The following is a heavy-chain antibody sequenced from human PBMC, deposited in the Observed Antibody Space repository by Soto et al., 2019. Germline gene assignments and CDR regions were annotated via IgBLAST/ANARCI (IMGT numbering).Heavy chain of an antibody. Sequence: SETLSLTCTVSGDSISTRSSYWAWIRQPPGKGLEWIGSIYYTGGTYYNPSLKSRVTLFLDTSKNQFSLNLNSVTAADTAVYYCAREGPPIRAHNPPEYFQHWGQGTPVTVSS. V-gene: IGHV4-39*02. CDR1: GDSISTRSSY. J-gene: IGHJ1*01. CDR3: AREGPPIRAHNPPEYFQH. CDR2: IYYTGGT.